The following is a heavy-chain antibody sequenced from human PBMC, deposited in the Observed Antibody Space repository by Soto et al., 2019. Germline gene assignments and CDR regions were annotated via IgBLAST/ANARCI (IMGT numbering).Heavy chain of an antibody. Sequence: SETLSLTCTVSGGSISSSSYYWGWIRQPPGKGLEWIGSIYYSGSTYYNPSLKSRVTISVDTSKNQFSLKLSSVTAADTAVYYCARQGSGSYSSFDYWGQGTLVTVSS. J-gene: IGHJ4*02. V-gene: IGHV4-39*01. CDR2: IYYSGST. CDR1: GGSISSSSYY. D-gene: IGHD1-26*01. CDR3: ARQGSGSYSSFDY.